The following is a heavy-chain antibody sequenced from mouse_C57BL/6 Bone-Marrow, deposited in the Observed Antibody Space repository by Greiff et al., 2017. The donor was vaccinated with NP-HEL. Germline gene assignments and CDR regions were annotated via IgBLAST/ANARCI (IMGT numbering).Heavy chain of an antibody. V-gene: IGHV3-1*01. CDR3: AIIYYYRTGYAMDY. CDR1: GYSITSGYD. D-gene: IGHD1-1*01. CDR2: ISYSGST. Sequence: DVQLQESGPGMVKPSQSLSLTCTVTGYSITSGYDWHWIRHFPGNKLEWMGYISYSGSTNYNPSLKSRISITHDTSKNHFFLKLNSVTTEDTATYYCAIIYYYRTGYAMDYWGQGTSVTVSS. J-gene: IGHJ4*01.